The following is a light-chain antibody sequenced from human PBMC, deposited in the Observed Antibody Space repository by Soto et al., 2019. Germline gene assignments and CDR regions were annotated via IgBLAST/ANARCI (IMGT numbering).Light chain of an antibody. J-gene: IGKJ1*01. CDR2: GAF. CDR1: QSLTSSY. CDR3: QQSYSTHRWT. Sequence: EILMTQSPATLSVSPGERATLSCGASQSLTSSYLAWYQQKPRQAPRLLIYGAFSRATGIPDRFSGSGSATDFTLPISSLQPPDFATYYCQQSYSTHRWTFGQGTKVDIK. V-gene: IGKV3D-20*02.